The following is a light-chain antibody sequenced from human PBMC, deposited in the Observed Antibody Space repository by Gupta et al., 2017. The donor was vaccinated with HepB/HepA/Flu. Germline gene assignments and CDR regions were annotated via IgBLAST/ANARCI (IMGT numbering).Light chain of an antibody. CDR3: RQSLQTPWT. J-gene: IGKJ1*01. CDR1: QSLLHSNGYNY. V-gene: IGKV2-28*01. CDR2: LGS. Sequence: DIVMTQSPLSLPVTPGEPASISCRSSQSLLHSNGYNYLDWYLQKPGQSPQLLIYLGSNRASGVPDRISGSGSGADFTLKISRVAAEDVVVFYCRQSLQTPWTFGQGTKVEI.